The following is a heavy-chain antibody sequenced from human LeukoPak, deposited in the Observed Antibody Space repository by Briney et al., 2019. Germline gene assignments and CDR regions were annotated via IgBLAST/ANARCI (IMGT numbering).Heavy chain of an antibody. V-gene: IGHV3-66*01. J-gene: IGHJ5*02. D-gene: IGHD2-21*02. CDR2: IYRDGST. Sequence: PGRSLRLSCAASGFTVSSNYVGWVRQAPGKGLEWVSVIYRDGSTYYADSVKGRFTISRDNSKNTLYLQMNNLRVEDTAVYYCARVMTAITNWFDPWGQGTLVTVSS. CDR3: ARVMTAITNWFDP. CDR1: GFTVSSNY.